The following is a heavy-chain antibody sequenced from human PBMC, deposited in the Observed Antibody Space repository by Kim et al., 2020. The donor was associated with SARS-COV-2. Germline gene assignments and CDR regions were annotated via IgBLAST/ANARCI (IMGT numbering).Heavy chain of an antibody. CDR3: ASPGPLSWSDWYFDL. V-gene: IGHV5-10-1*01. CDR1: GYSFTSYW. CDR2: IDPSDSYT. D-gene: IGHD6-13*01. Sequence: GESLKISCKGSGYSFTSYWISWVRQMPGKGLEWMGRIDPSDSYTNYSPSFQGHVTISADKSISTAYLQWSSLKASDTAMYYCASPGPLSWSDWYFDLWGRGTLVTVSS. J-gene: IGHJ2*01.